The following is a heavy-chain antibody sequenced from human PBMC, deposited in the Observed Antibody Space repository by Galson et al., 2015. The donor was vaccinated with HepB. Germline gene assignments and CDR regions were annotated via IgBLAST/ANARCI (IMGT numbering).Heavy chain of an antibody. J-gene: IGHJ3*02. CDR3: ARQGEKLSVYYDFWSGQKHTDAFDI. D-gene: IGHD3-3*01. CDR2: IYYSGST. Sequence: ETLSLTCTVSGGSISSSSYYWGWIRQPPGKGLEWIGSIYYSGSTYYNPSLKSRVTISVDTSKNQFSLKLSSVTAADTAVYYCARQGEKLSVYYDFWSGQKHTDAFDIWGQGTMVTVSS. V-gene: IGHV4-39*01. CDR1: GGSISSSSYY.